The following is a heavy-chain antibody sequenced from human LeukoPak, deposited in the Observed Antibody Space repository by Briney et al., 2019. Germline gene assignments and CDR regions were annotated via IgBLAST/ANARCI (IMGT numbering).Heavy chain of an antibody. D-gene: IGHD3-10*01. V-gene: IGHV3-33*01. J-gene: IGHJ4*02. CDR3: VRDRRITMVRGVLDY. Sequence: GGSLRLSCAASGFTFSSYGMHWVRQAPGEGLEWVAGIWYDGSNKYYADSVEGRFTIYRDNSKNTLYLQMNSLRAEDRAVCYFVRDRRITMVRGVLDYWGQGTLVTVSS. CDR2: IWYDGSNK. CDR1: GFTFSSYG.